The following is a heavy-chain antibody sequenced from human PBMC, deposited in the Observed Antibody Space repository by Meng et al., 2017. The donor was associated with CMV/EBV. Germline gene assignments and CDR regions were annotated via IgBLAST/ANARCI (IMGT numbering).Heavy chain of an antibody. CDR3: ARTRSTIFGVVIIARYGMDV. V-gene: IGHV3-48*03. CDR1: GFTFSSYE. J-gene: IGHJ6*02. Sequence: GESLKISCAASGFTFSSYEMNWVRPAPGKGLEWVSYISSSGSTIYYADSVKGRFTIYRDNAKNSLYLQMNSLRAEDTAVYYCARTRSTIFGVVIIARYGMDVWGQGTTVTVSS. CDR2: ISSSGSTI. D-gene: IGHD3-3*01.